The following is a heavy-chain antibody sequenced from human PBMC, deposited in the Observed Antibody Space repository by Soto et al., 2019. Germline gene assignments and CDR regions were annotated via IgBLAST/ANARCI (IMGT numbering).Heavy chain of an antibody. D-gene: IGHD3-22*01. CDR1: GYSISSGYY. V-gene: IGHV4-38-2*01. CDR2: IYHSGST. J-gene: IGHJ4*02. CDR3: ARGHGITMIVAPFDY. Sequence: XETLSLTCAVSGYSISSGYYWGWIRQPPGKGLEWIGSIYHSGSTYYNPSLKSRVTISVDTSKNQFSLKLSSVTAADTAVYYCARGHGITMIVAPFDYWGQGSLVTVSS.